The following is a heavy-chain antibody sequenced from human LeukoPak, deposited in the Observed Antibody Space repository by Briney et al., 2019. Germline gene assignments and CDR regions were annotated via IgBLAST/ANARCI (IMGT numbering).Heavy chain of an antibody. CDR1: GYTFTGYY. D-gene: IGHD2-15*01. V-gene: IGHV1-2*02. CDR2: INPNSGGT. Sequence: ASVKVSCKASGYTFTGYYMHWVRQAPGQGLEWMGWINPNSGGTNYAQKFQGRVTMTRDTSISTAYMELSRLRSDDTAVYYCARDGLGYCSGGSCAPEDAFDIWGQGTMVTVSS. J-gene: IGHJ3*02. CDR3: ARDGLGYCSGGSCAPEDAFDI.